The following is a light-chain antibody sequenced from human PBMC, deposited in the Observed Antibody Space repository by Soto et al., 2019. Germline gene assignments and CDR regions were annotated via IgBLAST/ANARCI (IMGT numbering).Light chain of an antibody. CDR3: QQYDNLLALT. CDR1: QDISNY. CDR2: DAS. V-gene: IGKV1-33*01. Sequence: DIQMTQSPSSLSASVGDRVTITCQASQDISNYLNWYQQKPGKAPKLLIYDASNLETGVPSKFSVSVSGTDFTFTISSLQPEDIATYYCQQYDNLLALTFGGGTKVEIK. J-gene: IGKJ4*01.